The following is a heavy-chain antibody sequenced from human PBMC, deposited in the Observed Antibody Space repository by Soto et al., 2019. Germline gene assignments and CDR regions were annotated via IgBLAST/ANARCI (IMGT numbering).Heavy chain of an antibody. Sequence: ASVKVSCKASGYTFTSYGISWVRQAPGQGLEWMGWISAYNGNTNYAQKLQGRVTMTTDTSTSTAYMELRSLRSDDTAVYYCARPYCSSTSCAGITADAFDIWGQGTVVTVSS. J-gene: IGHJ3*02. CDR2: ISAYNGNT. CDR1: GYTFTSYG. V-gene: IGHV1-18*01. CDR3: ARPYCSSTSCAGITADAFDI. D-gene: IGHD2-2*01.